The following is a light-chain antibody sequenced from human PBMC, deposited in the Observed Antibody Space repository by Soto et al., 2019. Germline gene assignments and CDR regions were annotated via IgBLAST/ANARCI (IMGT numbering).Light chain of an antibody. V-gene: IGKV3-15*01. CDR1: QSVSSN. J-gene: IGKJ5*01. CDR3: QQYTNWPLT. CDR2: GVS. Sequence: EIVMTQSPATLSVSPGERATLSCRASQSVSSNLAWYQQKPGQAPRLLIYGVSTRATGIPARFSGSGSGTEFTLTVSSLQSEDFAVYYCQQYTNWPLTFGQGTRLEIK.